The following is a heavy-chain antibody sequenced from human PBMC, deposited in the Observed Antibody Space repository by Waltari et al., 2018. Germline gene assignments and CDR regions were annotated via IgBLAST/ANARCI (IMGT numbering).Heavy chain of an antibody. J-gene: IGHJ4*02. CDR1: VGSIRSSNW. D-gene: IGHD3-16*01. CDR2: TYHSGST. Sequence: VQLQESGPGLVKPSGSMSLTCAVPVGSIRSSNWLSCVRQPPGKGLESIGETYHSGSTNYNPSLKSRVTISVDKSKSQFSLKLSFVTAADTAVYYCARDLDRRWGSDYWGQGTLVTVSS. V-gene: IGHV4-4*02. CDR3: ARDLDRRWGSDY.